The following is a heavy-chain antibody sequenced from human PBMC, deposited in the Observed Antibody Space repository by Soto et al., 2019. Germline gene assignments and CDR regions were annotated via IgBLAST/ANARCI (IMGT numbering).Heavy chain of an antibody. J-gene: IGHJ1*01. CDR2: IYPGNSDT. D-gene: IGHD1-26*01. Sequence: GESLKISCKGSGYSFTSYWIGWVRQMPGKGLEWMGIIYPGNSDTRYSPSLQGQVTISADKSISTAYLQWSSLKASDTAMYYCAFSTRKWQPQYFQHWGQGTLVTVSS. CDR3: AFSTRKWQPQYFQH. CDR1: GYSFTSYW. V-gene: IGHV5-51*01.